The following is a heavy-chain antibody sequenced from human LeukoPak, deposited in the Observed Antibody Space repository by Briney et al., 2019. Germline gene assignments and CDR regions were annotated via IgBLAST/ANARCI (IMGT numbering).Heavy chain of an antibody. CDR2: IYITVST. Sequence: GGSLRLSCAASGFTVSSNYMSWVRQAPGKGLEWVSVIYITVSTYYAGSVKGRFTISRDNSDNTLYLQMNSLRAEDTAVYYCAKTSAAAGTGFVNWGQGTLVTVSS. J-gene: IGHJ4*02. CDR1: GFTVSSNY. CDR3: AKTSAAAGTGFVN. V-gene: IGHV3-66*03. D-gene: IGHD6-13*01.